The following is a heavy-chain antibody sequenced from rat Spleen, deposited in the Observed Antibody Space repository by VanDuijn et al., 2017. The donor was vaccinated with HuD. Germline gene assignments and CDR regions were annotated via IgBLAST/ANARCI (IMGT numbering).Heavy chain of an antibody. J-gene: IGHJ2*01. D-gene: IGHD1-10*01. CDR3: ARYGLITTISTYVDF. V-gene: IGHV3-1*01. CDR1: GYSITSNY. Sequence: EVQLQESGPGLVKPSQSLSLTCSVTGYSITSNYWGWIRKFPGKKMEWMGFISYSGSTSHNPSLKSRISITRDTSKNQFFLQLNSVTTEDSATYYCARYGLITTISTYVDFWGQGVMVSVSS. CDR2: ISYSGST.